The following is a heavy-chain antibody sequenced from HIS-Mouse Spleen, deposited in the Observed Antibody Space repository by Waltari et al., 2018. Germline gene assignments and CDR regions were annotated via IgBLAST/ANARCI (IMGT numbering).Heavy chain of an antibody. D-gene: IGHD6-13*01. CDR3: AREIPYSSSWYDWYFDL. CDR1: GGSISSSSYY. CDR2: IYYSGST. Sequence: QLQLQESGPGLVKPSETLSLTCTVPGGSISSSSYYWGWIRQPPGQGLEWIGSIYYSGSTYYNPSLKSRVTISVDTSKNQFSLKLSSVTAADTAVYYCAREIPYSSSWYDWYFDLWGRGTLVTVS. J-gene: IGHJ2*01. V-gene: IGHV4-39*07.